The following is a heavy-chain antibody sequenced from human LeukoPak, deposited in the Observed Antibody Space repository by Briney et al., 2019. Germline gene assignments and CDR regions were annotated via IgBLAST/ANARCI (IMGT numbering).Heavy chain of an antibody. CDR2: ISSSSSYI. Sequence: GGSLRLSCAASGFTFSSYSMNWVRQAPGKGLEWVSSISSSSSYIYYADSVKGRFTISRDNSKNTLYLQMNSLRAEDTAVYYCASPRQQLVWYFDYWGQGTLVTVSS. D-gene: IGHD6-13*01. CDR3: ASPRQQLVWYFDY. CDR1: GFTFSSYS. V-gene: IGHV3-21*01. J-gene: IGHJ4*02.